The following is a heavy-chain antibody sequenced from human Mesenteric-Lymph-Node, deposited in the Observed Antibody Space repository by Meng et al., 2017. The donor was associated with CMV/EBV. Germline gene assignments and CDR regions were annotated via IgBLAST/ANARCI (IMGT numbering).Heavy chain of an antibody. D-gene: IGHD2-2*01. CDR1: GFTFSSYS. J-gene: IGHJ4*02. CDR2: ISSSSSYI. V-gene: IGHV3-21*04. Sequence: GGSLRLSCAASGFTFSSYSMNWVRQAPGKGLEWVSSISSSSSYIYYADSMEGRFTISRDNAKNSLYLQMNSLRAEDTAVYYCAASSTHGMYVDRIYWGQGTLVTVSS. CDR3: AASSTHGMYVDRIY.